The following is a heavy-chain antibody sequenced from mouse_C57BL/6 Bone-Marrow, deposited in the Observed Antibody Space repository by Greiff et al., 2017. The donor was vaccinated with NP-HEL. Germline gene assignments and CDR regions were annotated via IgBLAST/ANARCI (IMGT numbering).Heavy chain of an antibody. CDR3: ARRGITTHYYAMDY. V-gene: IGHV5-6*02. J-gene: IGHJ4*01. CDR2: ISSGGSYT. Sequence: EVKLVESGGDLVKPGGSLKLSCAASGFTFSSYGMSWVRQTPDKRLEWVATISSGGSYTYYPDSVKGRFTLSRDNAKNTLYLQMSSLKSEDTAMYYCARRGITTHYYAMDYWGQGTSVTVSS. CDR1: GFTFSSYG. D-gene: IGHD2-4*01.